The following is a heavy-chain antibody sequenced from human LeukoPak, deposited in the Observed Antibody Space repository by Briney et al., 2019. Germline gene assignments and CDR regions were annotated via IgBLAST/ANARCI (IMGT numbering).Heavy chain of an antibody. CDR1: GGTFSSYA. Sequence: SVKVSCKASGGTFSSYAISWVRQAPGQGLEWMGRIIPILGIANYAQKFQGRVTITADTSTRTVYMDLRSLRSDDTAVYYCARSATQYFFDYWGQGTLVTVSS. V-gene: IGHV1-69*04. J-gene: IGHJ4*02. CDR3: ARSATQYFFDY. CDR2: IIPILGIA.